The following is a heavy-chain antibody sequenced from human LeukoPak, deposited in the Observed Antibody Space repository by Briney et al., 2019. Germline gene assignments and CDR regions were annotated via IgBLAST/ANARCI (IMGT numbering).Heavy chain of an antibody. CDR3: AREVGSGWHYFDS. D-gene: IGHD6-19*01. CDR1: GGSISSFY. CDR2: IHHSGSN. J-gene: IGHJ4*02. Sequence: SETLSLTCTVSGGSISSFYWSWIRQPPGEGLEWLGYIHHSGSNNYNPSLKSRVTISVDTSKNQFSLKLSSVTAADTAMYHCAREVGSGWHYFDSWGQGTLVTVSP. V-gene: IGHV4-59*01.